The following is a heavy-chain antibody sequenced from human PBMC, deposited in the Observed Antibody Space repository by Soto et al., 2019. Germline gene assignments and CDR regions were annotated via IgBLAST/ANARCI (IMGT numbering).Heavy chain of an antibody. CDR1: GFTFSDYY. CDR2: ISSSSSYT. D-gene: IGHD3-9*01. Sequence: QGQLVESGGGLVKPGGSLSLSCAASGFTFSDYYMSWIRQAPGKGLEWVSYISSSSSYTNYADSVKGRFTISRDNAKNSLYLQMNSLRAEDTAVYYCARGGDILTGYYTLDYWGQGTLVTVSS. J-gene: IGHJ4*02. CDR3: ARGGDILTGYYTLDY. V-gene: IGHV3-11*05.